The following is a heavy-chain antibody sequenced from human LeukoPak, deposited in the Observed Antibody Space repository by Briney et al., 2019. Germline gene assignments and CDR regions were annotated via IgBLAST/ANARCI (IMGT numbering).Heavy chain of an antibody. CDR1: GFTVSSNH. CDR2: IYSGGST. V-gene: IGHV3-53*01. D-gene: IGHD3-3*01. CDR3: ARGYTSGYYTGHYFDY. Sequence: PGGSLRLSCAASGFTVSSNHMSWVRQAPGKGLEWVSFIYSGGSTYYADSVKGRFTISRDNSKNTLYLQMNSLRAEDTALYYCARGYTSGYYTGHYFDYRGQGTLVTVSS. J-gene: IGHJ4*02.